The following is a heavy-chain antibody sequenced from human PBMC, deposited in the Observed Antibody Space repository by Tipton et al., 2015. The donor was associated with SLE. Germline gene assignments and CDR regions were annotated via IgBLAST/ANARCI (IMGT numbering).Heavy chain of an antibody. J-gene: IGHJ6*02. CDR1: GFTFISYG. CDR2: IWYDGSNK. Sequence: SLRLSCAASGFTFISYGMHWVRQAPGKGLEWVAVIWYDGSNKYYADSVKARFTISRDNSKNTLYLQMNSLRAEDTAVYYCAKQISPHYGMDVWGQGTTVTVSS. V-gene: IGHV3-30*18. CDR3: AKQISPHYGMDV.